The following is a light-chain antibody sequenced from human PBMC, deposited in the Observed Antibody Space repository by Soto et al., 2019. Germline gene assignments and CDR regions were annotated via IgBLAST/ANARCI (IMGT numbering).Light chain of an antibody. CDR1: QSISSW. Sequence: DIQMTQSPSTLSASVGDRVTITCRASQSISSWLAWYQQKPGKAPKRLSYKASSLESGVPSRFSGSGSGTEFTLTISSLQPDDFATYYCQQYNSFVSFGPGTKVDIK. CDR2: KAS. CDR3: QQYNSFVS. J-gene: IGKJ3*01. V-gene: IGKV1-5*03.